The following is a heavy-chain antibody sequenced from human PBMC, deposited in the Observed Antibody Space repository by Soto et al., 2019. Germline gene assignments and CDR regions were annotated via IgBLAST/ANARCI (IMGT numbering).Heavy chain of an antibody. CDR2: ISHEGSYK. CDR3: AKEGGDGDRIADDYSYSGMDV. V-gene: IGHV3-30*18. Sequence: QVHLVESGGGVVQPGTSLRLSCAASGFTFSNYSMHWVRQAPGKGLEWVAVISHEGSYKHYADSVKGRFTISRDDSKNTLSLQMNSLRAEDTAVYYCAKEGGDGDRIADDYSYSGMDVWGQGTKVTVSS. CDR1: GFTFSNYS. J-gene: IGHJ6*02. D-gene: IGHD4-17*01.